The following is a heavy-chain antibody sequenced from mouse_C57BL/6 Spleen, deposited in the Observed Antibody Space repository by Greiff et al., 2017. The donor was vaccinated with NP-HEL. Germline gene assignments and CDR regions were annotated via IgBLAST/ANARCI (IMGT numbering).Heavy chain of an antibody. CDR3: ARDYDSSYDFDY. CDR1: GYAFSSSW. Sequence: VQLQQSGPELVKPGASVKISCKASGYAFSSSWMNWVKQRPGKGLEWIGRIYPGDGDTNYNGKFKGKATLTADKSSSTAYMQLSSLTSEDSAVYFCARDYDSSYDFDYWGQGTTLTVSS. CDR2: IYPGDGDT. D-gene: IGHD1-1*01. J-gene: IGHJ2*01. V-gene: IGHV1-82*01.